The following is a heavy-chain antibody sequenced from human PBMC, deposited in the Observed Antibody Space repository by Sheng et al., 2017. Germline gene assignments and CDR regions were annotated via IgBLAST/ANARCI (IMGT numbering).Heavy chain of an antibody. V-gene: IGHV3-48*03. CDR1: GFTFGSYE. Sequence: EVQLVESGGGLAQPGGSLRLSCAASGFTFGSYEMTWVRQAPGKGLEWVSYISTSGSNIYYADSVKGRFTVSRDNAKNSLYLQMNSLRAEDTAVYYCAETTSTSAYVGPTWGR. J-gene: IGHJ2*01. CDR2: ISTSGSNI. D-gene: IGHD3-16*01. CDR3: AETTSTSAYVGPT.